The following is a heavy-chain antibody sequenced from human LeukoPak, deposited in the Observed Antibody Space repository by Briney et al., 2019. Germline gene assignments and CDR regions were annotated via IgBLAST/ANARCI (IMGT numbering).Heavy chain of an antibody. J-gene: IGHJ4*02. CDR3: TREFKFRNNADY. V-gene: IGHV3-49*04. CDR1: GLTFDDDT. CDR2: IRSKAAGGTS. D-gene: IGHD1/OR15-1a*01. Sequence: GRSLRLSCTSSGLTFDDDTVGWVRQAPGKGLEWVGCIRSKAAGGTSHYAASVRGKFTISRDESKTIVYLQMNSLKTEDTAVYYCTREFKFRNNADYWGQGTLVTVSS.